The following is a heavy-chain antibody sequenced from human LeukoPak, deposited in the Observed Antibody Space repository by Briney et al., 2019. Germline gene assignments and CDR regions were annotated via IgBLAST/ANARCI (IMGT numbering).Heavy chain of an antibody. Sequence: GGSLRLSCTASGFTFSSYAFHWVRQAPGKGLEWVALISDHESGSNEYYAASVKGRFTISRDNSRKTLSLQMNTLRIEDTAVYYCARSRGYCGGEAQCDFTYWGQGTLVTVSS. CDR1: GFTFSSYA. D-gene: IGHD2-21*01. CDR3: ARSRGYCGGEAQCDFTY. CDR2: ISDHESGSNE. J-gene: IGHJ4*02. V-gene: IGHV3-30-3*01.